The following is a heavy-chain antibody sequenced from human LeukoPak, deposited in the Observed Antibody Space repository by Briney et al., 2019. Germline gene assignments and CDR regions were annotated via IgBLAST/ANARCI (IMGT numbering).Heavy chain of an antibody. CDR3: AREGGAEFVEFLNWFDP. J-gene: IGHJ5*02. CDR2: IKQDGSEK. Sequence: PGGSLRLSCAASGFTFSSYWMSWVRQAPGKGLEWVANIKQDGSEKYYVDSVKGRFTISRDNAKNSLYLQMNSLRAEDTAVYYCAREGGAEFVEFLNWFDPWGQGTLVTVSS. D-gene: IGHD3-10*01. CDR1: GFTFSSYW. V-gene: IGHV3-7*01.